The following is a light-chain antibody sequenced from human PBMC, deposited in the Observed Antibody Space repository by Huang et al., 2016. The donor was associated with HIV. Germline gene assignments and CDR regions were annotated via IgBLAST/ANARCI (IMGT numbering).Light chain of an antibody. J-gene: IGKJ2*01. V-gene: IGKV1-39*01. CDR2: AAS. CDR3: QQGYSTPYT. Sequence: DIQMTQSPSSLSASVGDRVTLTCRASQTISTFLNWYQQKPGKAPKLLIYAASSLQSGVPARFSGSGSGRDFTLTISSLQPEDFATYYCQQGYSTPYTFGQGTKLEIK. CDR1: QTISTF.